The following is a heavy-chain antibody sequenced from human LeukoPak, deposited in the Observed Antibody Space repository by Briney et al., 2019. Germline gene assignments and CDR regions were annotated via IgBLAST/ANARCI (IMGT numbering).Heavy chain of an antibody. D-gene: IGHD3-22*01. J-gene: IGHJ4*02. CDR3: ARPSSRDSSGYYCMAY. CDR1: GYTFTSYY. Sequence: ASVKVSCKASGYTFTSYYMHWVRQAPGQGLEWMGIINPSGGSTSYAQKFQGRVTMTRDTSTSTVYMGLSSLRSEDTAVYYCARPSSRDSSGYYCMAYWGQGTLVTVSS. CDR2: INPSGGST. V-gene: IGHV1-46*01.